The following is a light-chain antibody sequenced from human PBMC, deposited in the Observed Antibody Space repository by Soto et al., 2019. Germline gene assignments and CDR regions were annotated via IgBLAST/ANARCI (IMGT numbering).Light chain of an antibody. CDR2: GNN. V-gene: IGLV1-47*02. CDR1: SSNIGGNY. J-gene: IGLJ1*01. CDR3: ATWDDSLSGYV. Sequence: QSVLTQPPSASGTPGQRVTISCSGSSSNIGGNYAYWYHHLPGTAPKLLIYGNNQRPSGVPDRFSGSKSGTSASLAISGLRSEDEADYYCATWDDSLSGYVFGTGTKLTVL.